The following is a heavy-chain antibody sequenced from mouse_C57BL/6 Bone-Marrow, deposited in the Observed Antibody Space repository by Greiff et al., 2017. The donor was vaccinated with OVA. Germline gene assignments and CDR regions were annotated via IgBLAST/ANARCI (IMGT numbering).Heavy chain of an antibody. CDR2: ISDGGSYT. V-gene: IGHV5-4*01. CDR3: ARDRPYFDY. J-gene: IGHJ2*01. Sequence: EVMLVESGGGLVKPGGSLKLSCAASGFTFSSYAMSWVRQTPEKRLEWVATISDGGSYTYYPDNVKGRFTISRDNAKNSLYQQMSHLKSEDTAMYYCARDRPYFDYWGQGTTLTVSS. CDR1: GFTFSSYA.